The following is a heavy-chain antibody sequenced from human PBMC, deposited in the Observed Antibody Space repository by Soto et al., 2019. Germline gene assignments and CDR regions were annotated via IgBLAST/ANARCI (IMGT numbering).Heavy chain of an antibody. CDR3: ARLNDFWSGYQSLFPPPNYGMDV. V-gene: IGHV1-3*01. CDR1: GYTFTSYA. D-gene: IGHD3-3*01. Sequence: GASVKVSCKASGYTFTSYAMHWVRQAPGQRLEWMGWINAGNGNTKYSQKFQGRVTITRDTSASTAYMELSSLRSEDTAVYYCARLNDFWSGYQSLFPPPNYGMDVWGQGTTVTVSS. J-gene: IGHJ6*02. CDR2: INAGNGNT.